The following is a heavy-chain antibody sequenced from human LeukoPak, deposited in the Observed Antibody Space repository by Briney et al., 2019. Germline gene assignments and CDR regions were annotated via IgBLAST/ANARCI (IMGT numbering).Heavy chain of an antibody. D-gene: IGHD1-26*01. Sequence: GGSLRLSCSASGFTFSRYAMHWGRKARGKGLGYVSGINDNGGRTHYGDSVKGRFSISRDNSKNTLHLQMSTLRAEDTALYYCVKDVGGSYAFDYWGRGILVTVAS. V-gene: IGHV3-64D*09. J-gene: IGHJ4*02. CDR2: INDNGGRT. CDR3: VKDVGGSYAFDY. CDR1: GFTFSRYA.